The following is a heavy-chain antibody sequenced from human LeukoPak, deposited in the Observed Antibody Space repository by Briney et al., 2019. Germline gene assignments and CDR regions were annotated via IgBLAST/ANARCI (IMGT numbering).Heavy chain of an antibody. J-gene: IGHJ4*02. CDR1: GGTFSKYT. Sequence: SVKVSCKASGGTFSKYTISWVRQRPGQGLEWMGGIIPIFGTANYAQKFQGRVTITADESTSTAYMELSSLRSEDTAVYYCARGWSVEWLPHYWGQGTLVTVSS. CDR2: IIPIFGTA. V-gene: IGHV1-69*13. CDR3: ARGWSVEWLPHY. D-gene: IGHD3-3*01.